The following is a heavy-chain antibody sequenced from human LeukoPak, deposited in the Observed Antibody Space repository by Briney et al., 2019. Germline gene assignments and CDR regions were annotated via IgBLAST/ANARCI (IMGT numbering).Heavy chain of an antibody. CDR2: IYDSGST. D-gene: IGHD5-18*01. Sequence: SETLSLTCTVSGGSIRSSYYYWGWIRQPPGKGLEWIGSIYDSGSTYYNPSLKSRVTISVDTSKNQFSLKLSSVTAADTAVYYCARGRRTAGYTRYFDLWGRGTLVTVSS. CDR1: GGSIRSSYYY. J-gene: IGHJ2*01. V-gene: IGHV4-39*01. CDR3: ARGRRTAGYTRYFDL.